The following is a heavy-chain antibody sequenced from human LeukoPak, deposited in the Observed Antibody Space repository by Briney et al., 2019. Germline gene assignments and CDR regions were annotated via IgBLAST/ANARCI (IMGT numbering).Heavy chain of an antibody. V-gene: IGHV5-51*01. CDR3: ARLGNDGSGPSYYYGMDV. J-gene: IGHJ6*02. Sequence: ASLKISCKGSGYSFTSYWIGWGRPMPGKGVEGMGIIYSGDSETRYSPSFQGQVTISADKSISTAYLQWSSLKASDTAMYYCARLGNDGSGPSYYYGMDVWGQGTTVTVSS. CDR1: GYSFTSYW. D-gene: IGHD3-10*01. CDR2: IYSGDSET.